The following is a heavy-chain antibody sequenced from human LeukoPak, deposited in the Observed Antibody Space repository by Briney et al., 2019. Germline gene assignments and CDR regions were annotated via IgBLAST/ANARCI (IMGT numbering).Heavy chain of an antibody. D-gene: IGHD3-10*01. Sequence: SETLSLTCTVSGGSISSSSYYWGWIRQPPGKGLEWIGSIYYSGSTYYNPSLKSRVTISVDTSKNQFSLKLSSVTAADTAVYYCARDQMLPHYYGSGSPRNDAFDIWGQGTMVTVSS. J-gene: IGHJ3*02. CDR1: GGSISSSSYY. CDR2: IYYSGST. CDR3: ARDQMLPHYYGSGSPRNDAFDI. V-gene: IGHV4-39*07.